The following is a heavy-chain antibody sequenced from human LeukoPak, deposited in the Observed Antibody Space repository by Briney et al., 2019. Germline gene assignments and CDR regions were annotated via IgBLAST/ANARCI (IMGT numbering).Heavy chain of an antibody. J-gene: IGHJ5*02. CDR2: IYYSGST. CDR1: GGSISSYY. D-gene: IGHD6-19*01. CDR3: ARVPTVAGNNWFEP. V-gene: IGHV4-59*01. Sequence: SETLSLTCTVSGGSISSYYWSWIRQPPGKGLEWIGYIYYSGSTNYNPSLKSRVTISVDTSKNQFSLKLSSVTAADTAVYHCARVPTVAGNNWFEPWGQGTLVTVSS.